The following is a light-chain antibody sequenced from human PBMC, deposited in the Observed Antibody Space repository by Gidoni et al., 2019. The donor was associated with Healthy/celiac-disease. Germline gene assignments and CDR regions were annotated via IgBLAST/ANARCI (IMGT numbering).Light chain of an antibody. CDR1: QSISSY. CDR3: QQSYSTPPA. CDR2: AAS. V-gene: IGKV1-39*01. Sequence: DIQMTQSPSSLSASVGDRVTITCLASQSISSYVNWYQQKPGKAPELLIYAASSLQSGVPSRSSASVSGTDFTLTISSLQPEDFATYYCQQSYSTPPAFGGGTKVEIK. J-gene: IGKJ4*01.